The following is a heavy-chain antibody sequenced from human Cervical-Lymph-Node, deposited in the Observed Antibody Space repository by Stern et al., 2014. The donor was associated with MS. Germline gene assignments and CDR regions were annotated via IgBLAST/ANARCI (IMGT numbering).Heavy chain of an antibody. CDR3: AHRLKYSGTWDRGDFDY. D-gene: IGHD5-12*01. V-gene: IGHV2-5*02. J-gene: IGHJ4*02. CDR1: GFSISTSGVG. CDR2: IYWDDDK. Sequence: ESGPTLVNPTQTLTLTCTLSGFSISTSGVGVGWIRQSPGQALEWLALIYWDDDKRYSPSLKSRLTIAKDTSKNQVVLTMTNMDPEDTASYYCAHRLKYSGTWDRGDFDYWGQGILVTVFS.